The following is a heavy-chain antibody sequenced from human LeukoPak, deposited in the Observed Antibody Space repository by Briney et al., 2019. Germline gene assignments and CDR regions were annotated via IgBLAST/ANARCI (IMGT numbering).Heavy chain of an antibody. D-gene: IGHD3-10*02. Sequence: SVKVSCKASGGTFSSYAISWVRQAPGQGLEWMGRIIPILGIANYAQKFQGRVTITADKSTSTDYMGLSSLRSEDTAVYYCARGQILFGTNWFDPWGQGTLVTVSS. CDR3: ARGQILFGTNWFDP. J-gene: IGHJ5*02. V-gene: IGHV1-69*04. CDR2: IIPILGIA. CDR1: GGTFSSYA.